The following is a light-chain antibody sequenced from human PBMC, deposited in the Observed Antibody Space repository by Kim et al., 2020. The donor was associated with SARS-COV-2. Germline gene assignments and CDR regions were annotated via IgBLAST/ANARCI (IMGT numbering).Light chain of an antibody. CDR1: QSVSSN. Sequence: EIVMTQSPPTLSVSPGERATLSCRASQSVSSNLAWYQQKPGQAPRLLIYGASTRATGIPARFSGSGSGTEFTLTISSLQSEDFAIYYCQQYDNWPPLTFGGGTKVEI. J-gene: IGKJ4*01. CDR3: QQYDNWPPLT. CDR2: GAS. V-gene: IGKV3-15*01.